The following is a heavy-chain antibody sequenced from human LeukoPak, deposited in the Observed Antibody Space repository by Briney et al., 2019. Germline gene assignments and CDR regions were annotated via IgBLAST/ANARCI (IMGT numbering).Heavy chain of an antibody. CDR1: GFTFSSYA. D-gene: IGHD6-19*01. Sequence: GGSLRLSCAASGFTFSSYAMSWVRQAPGKGLEWVSAISGSGGSTYYADSVKGRFTISRDNSKNTLYLQMNSLRAEDTAVYYCARDLSGSGWYGNYFDYWGQGTLVTVSS. V-gene: IGHV3-23*01. CDR3: ARDLSGSGWYGNYFDY. CDR2: ISGSGGST. J-gene: IGHJ4*02.